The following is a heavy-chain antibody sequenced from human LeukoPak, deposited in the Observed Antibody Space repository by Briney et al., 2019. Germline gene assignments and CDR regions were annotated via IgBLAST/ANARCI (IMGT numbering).Heavy chain of an antibody. CDR2: IIPIFGTA. CDR1: GGTFSSYA. Sequence: SVKVSCKASGGTFSSYAISWVRQAPGQGLEWMGGIIPIFGTANYAQKFQGRVTITTDESTSTAYMELCSLRSEDTAVYYCARGTMVRGVTYYYYYMDVWGKGTTVTVSS. CDR3: ARGTMVRGVTYYYYYMDV. D-gene: IGHD3-10*01. V-gene: IGHV1-69*05. J-gene: IGHJ6*03.